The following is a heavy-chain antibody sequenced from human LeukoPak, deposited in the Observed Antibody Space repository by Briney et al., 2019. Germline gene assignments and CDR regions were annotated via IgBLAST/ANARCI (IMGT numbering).Heavy chain of an antibody. J-gene: IGHJ4*02. V-gene: IGHV4-34*01. CDR2: INHSGST. CDR3: ARGTLKYYYDSSAKYYFDY. Sequence: SETLSLTCAVYGGSFSGYYWSWIRQLPGKGLEWIGEINHSGSTNYNPSLKSRVTISVDTSKNQFSLKLSSVTAADTAVYYCARGTLKYYYDSSAKYYFDYWGQGTLVTVSS. CDR1: GGSFSGYY. D-gene: IGHD3-22*01.